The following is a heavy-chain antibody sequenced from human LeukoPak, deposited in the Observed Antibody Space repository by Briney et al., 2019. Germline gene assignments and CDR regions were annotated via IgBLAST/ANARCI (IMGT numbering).Heavy chain of an antibody. CDR2: IYYSGST. D-gene: IGHD2-15*01. J-gene: IGHJ1*01. CDR1: GGSISSYY. CDR3: ARVGCSGGSCYTEGEYFQH. V-gene: IGHV4-59*01. Sequence: PSETLSLTCTVSGGSISSYYWSWIRQPPGKGLEWIGYIYYSGSTNYNPSLKSRVTISVDTSKNQFSLKLSSVTAADTAVYYCARVGCSGGSCYTEGEYFQHWGQGTLVTVSS.